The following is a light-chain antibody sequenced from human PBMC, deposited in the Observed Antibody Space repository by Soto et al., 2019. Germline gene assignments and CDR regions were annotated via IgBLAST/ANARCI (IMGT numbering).Light chain of an antibody. CDR1: QSVSSY. CDR3: QQRSNWPLT. J-gene: IGKJ4*01. V-gene: IGKV3-11*01. Sequence: EIVLTQSPATLSLSPGERATLSCRASQSVSSYLAWYQQKPGQAPRLLIYDASNRATGIPARFSGSGSGTDFTHTIGSLAPEDFAGYYCQQRSNWPLTFGGGTKVEIK. CDR2: DAS.